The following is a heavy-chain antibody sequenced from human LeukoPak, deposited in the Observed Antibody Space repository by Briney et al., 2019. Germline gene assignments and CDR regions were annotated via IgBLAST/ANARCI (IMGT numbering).Heavy chain of an antibody. CDR3: ARVGGDPATYYYYMDV. Sequence: SETLSLTCTVSNASISSNTYYRAWIRQPPGKGLEYIGSINYRGSTYYNPSLKSRVTISVDTSKNQFSLKLSSVTAADTAVYYCARVGGDPATYYYYMDVWGKGTTVTISS. D-gene: IGHD4-17*01. J-gene: IGHJ6*03. V-gene: IGHV4-39*07. CDR1: NASISSNTYY. CDR2: INYRGST.